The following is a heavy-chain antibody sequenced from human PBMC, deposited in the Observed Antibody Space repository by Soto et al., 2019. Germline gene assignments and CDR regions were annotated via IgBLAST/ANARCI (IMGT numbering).Heavy chain of an antibody. CDR1: GFTFTHYR. J-gene: IGHJ4*02. D-gene: IGHD1-7*01. V-gene: IGHV3-74*01. Sequence: GGSLRLSCVASGFTFTHYRIHWVRQAPGKGLEWVARINSDGSNINYADSVKGRFTISRDNSKNTVFLQMHSLTDDDSALYFCARAGDWNYIQDFWGQGTLVTVSS. CDR2: INSDGSNI. CDR3: ARAGDWNYIQDF.